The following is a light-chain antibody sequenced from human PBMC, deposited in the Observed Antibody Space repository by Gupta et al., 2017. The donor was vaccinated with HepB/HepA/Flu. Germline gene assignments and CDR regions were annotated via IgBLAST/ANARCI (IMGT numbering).Light chain of an antibody. CDR2: GSY. Sequence: DIQMTQSPSSLSAFVGDRIAITCRASQDIGNDLGWYQQKPGKAPKRLIYGSYTLRSGVPSRFSGSGSGTEFTLTINSLRPEDFATYYCRQHNTYPWTFGQGTKVEIK. CDR3: RQHNTYPWT. V-gene: IGKV1-17*01. J-gene: IGKJ1*01. CDR1: QDIGND.